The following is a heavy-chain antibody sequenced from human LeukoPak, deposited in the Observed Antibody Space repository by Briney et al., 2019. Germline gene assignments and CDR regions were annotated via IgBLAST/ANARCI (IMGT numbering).Heavy chain of an antibody. CDR2: NYYSGST. J-gene: IGHJ4*02. CDR1: GGSIGSGDYY. D-gene: IGHD4-17*01. V-gene: IGHV4-39*01. CDR3: ARHDYGDYGPFDC. Sequence: SETLSLTCTVSGGSIGSGDYYWGWIRQPPGKGLEWIGTNYYSGSTYYNTSLKSRVTISVDMSNNQFSLKLNSVTAADAAVYYCARHDYGDYGPFDCWGQGTLVTVSS.